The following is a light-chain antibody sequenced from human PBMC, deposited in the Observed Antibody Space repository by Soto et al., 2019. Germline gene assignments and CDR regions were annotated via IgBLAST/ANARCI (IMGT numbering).Light chain of an antibody. J-gene: IGKJ5*01. CDR2: GAF. CDR1: QSLTSTY. Sequence: EIVLTQSPVTLSLSPGERATLSCRASQSLTSTYLAWYQQKPGQAPRLLIYGAFTRATGIPDRFSGSGSGTDFTLITSRLEPVDFAVYYCQQYGSLITFGQGTRLEIK. CDR3: QQYGSLIT. V-gene: IGKV3-20*01.